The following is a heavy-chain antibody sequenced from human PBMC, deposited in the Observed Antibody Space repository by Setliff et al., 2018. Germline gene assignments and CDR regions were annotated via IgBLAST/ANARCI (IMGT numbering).Heavy chain of an antibody. V-gene: IGHV3-7*04. CDR3: GRAGKPYAIDI. Sequence: GESLTISCSVSGFTFGIYWMSWVRQAPGKGLEWVANTKGDGSEKYYVDSVKGRFAVSRDNAKNSLFLQMDSLTVEDTAVYYCGRAGKPYAIDIWGQGTMVTVSS. CDR1: GFTFGIYW. CDR2: TKGDGSEK. J-gene: IGHJ3*02.